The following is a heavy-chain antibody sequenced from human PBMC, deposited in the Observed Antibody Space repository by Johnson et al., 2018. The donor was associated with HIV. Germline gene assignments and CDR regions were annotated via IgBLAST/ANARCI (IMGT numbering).Heavy chain of an antibody. Sequence: VQLVASGGGLIQPGGSLRLSCAASGFTVSSYYMSWIRQAPGKGLEWVSVISSAGTTYYADSVTGRFTISRDSSKNTLYLQMNSLRAEDTAVYYCARDGYSSAWYGKDAFDIWGQGTMVTVSS. D-gene: IGHD6-19*01. V-gene: IGHV3-53*01. CDR1: GFTVSSYY. CDR3: ARDGYSSAWYGKDAFDI. J-gene: IGHJ3*02. CDR2: ISSAGTT.